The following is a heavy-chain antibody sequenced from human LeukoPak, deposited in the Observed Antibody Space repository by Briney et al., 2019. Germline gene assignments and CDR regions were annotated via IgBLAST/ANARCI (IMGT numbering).Heavy chain of an antibody. D-gene: IGHD3-10*01. CDR1: GDSISSYY. V-gene: IGHV4-59*12. CDR2: MYYSGNT. CDR3: ARDSGETGRGSDY. Sequence: SETLSLTCTVSGDSISSYYWSWIRQPPGKGLEWIGYMYYSGNTNYNPSLKSRVTISVDTSKNQFSLKLSSVTAADTAVYYCARDSGETGRGSDYWGQGTLVTVSS. J-gene: IGHJ4*02.